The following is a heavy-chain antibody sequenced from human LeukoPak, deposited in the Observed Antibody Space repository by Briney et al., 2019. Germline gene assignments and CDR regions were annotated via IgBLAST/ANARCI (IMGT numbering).Heavy chain of an antibody. D-gene: IGHD5-18*01. J-gene: IGHJ5*02. V-gene: IGHV3-21*01. CDR2: ISSSSSYI. CDR1: GFTFSSYS. Sequence: PGGSLRLSCAASGFTFSSYSMNWVRQAPGKGLEWVSSISSSSSYIYYADSVKGRFTISRDNAKNSLYLQMNSLRAVDTAVYYCASSGYSYPNWFDPWGQGTLVTVSS. CDR3: ASSGYSYPNWFDP.